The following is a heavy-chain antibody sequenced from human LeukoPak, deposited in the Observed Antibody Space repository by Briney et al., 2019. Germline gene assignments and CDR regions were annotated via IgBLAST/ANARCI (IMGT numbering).Heavy chain of an antibody. Sequence: GRSLRLSCAASGLTFSSYGMHWVRQAPGKELEWVVVIWYDGSNKYYADSVKGRFTISRDNSKNTLYLQMSSLRAEDTAVYFCAKRGYCSVASCSQTPYYFDYWGQGTLVTVSS. D-gene: IGHD2-15*01. CDR3: AKRGYCSVASCSQTPYYFDY. CDR2: IWYDGSNK. V-gene: IGHV3-33*06. CDR1: GLTFSSYG. J-gene: IGHJ4*02.